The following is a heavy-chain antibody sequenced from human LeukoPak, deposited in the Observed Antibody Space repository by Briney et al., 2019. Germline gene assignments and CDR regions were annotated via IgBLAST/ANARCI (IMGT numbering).Heavy chain of an antibody. V-gene: IGHV3-33*01. CDR1: GFTFSSYG. J-gene: IGHJ4*02. CDR3: SSGGGYFDY. CDR2: IWCDGNNK. Sequence: PGRSLRLSCAASGFTFSSYGMHWVRQAPGKGLEWVAVIWCDGNNKYYADSMKGRFTISRDNSKNTLYLQMNSLRAEDTAVYYCSSGGGYFDYWGQGTLVTVSS. D-gene: IGHD1-14*01.